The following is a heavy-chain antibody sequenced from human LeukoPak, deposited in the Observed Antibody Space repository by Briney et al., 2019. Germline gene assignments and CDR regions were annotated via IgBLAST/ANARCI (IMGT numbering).Heavy chain of an antibody. CDR3: ARDGVGYYDSSGYYYFQH. CDR2: INPNSGGA. Sequence: ASVKVSCKASGYTFTGYYMHWVRQAPGQGLEWMGWINPNSGGANYAQKFQGRVTMTRDTSISTAYMELSRLRSDDTAVYYCARDGVGYYDSSGYYYFQHWGQGTLVTVSS. J-gene: IGHJ1*01. CDR1: GYTFTGYY. D-gene: IGHD3-22*01. V-gene: IGHV1-2*02.